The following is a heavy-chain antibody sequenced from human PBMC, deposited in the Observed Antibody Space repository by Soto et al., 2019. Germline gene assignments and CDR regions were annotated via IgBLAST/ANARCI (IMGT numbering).Heavy chain of an antibody. J-gene: IGHJ5*02. D-gene: IGHD6-19*01. CDR2: IYYGGST. V-gene: IGHV4-39*01. CDR1: GGSISSSSYY. Sequence: QLQLQESGPGLVKPSETLSLTCTVSGGSISSSSYYWGWIRQPPGKGLEWIGSIYYGGSTYYNPSLKRRATISVDTSKNQFSPKLSSVTAADTAVYYCARVDGIAVAGGWFDPWGQGTLVTVSS. CDR3: ARVDGIAVAGGWFDP.